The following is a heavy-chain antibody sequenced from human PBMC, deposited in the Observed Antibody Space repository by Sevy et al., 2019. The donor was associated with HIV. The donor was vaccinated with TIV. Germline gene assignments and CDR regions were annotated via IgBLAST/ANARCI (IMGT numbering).Heavy chain of an antibody. CDR3: AGVRYSSAERVFYGMDV. D-gene: IGHD5-18*01. J-gene: IGHJ6*02. CDR1: GFTVSSNS. Sequence: GGSLRLSCAASGFTVSSNSMTWVRQAPGKELEWVSIVYSDGSAYYTDSVKGRFTISTDNSKNMWYLQMNSLRAEDTALYYCAGVRYSSAERVFYGMDVWGQGTTVTVSS. V-gene: IGHV3-53*01. CDR2: VYSDGSA.